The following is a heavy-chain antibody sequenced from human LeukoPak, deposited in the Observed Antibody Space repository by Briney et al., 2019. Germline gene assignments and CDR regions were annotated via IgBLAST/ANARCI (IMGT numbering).Heavy chain of an antibody. D-gene: IGHD5-12*01. Sequence: SETPSLTCTVSGGSITSSTYYWDWIRQPPGKGLEWIGSIYHSGSTYYNPSLKSRVTISADTSKNQFSLKLSSVTAADTAMYYCARRYSGYDHVDYWGQGTLITVSS. V-gene: IGHV4-39*01. CDR1: GGSITSSTYY. J-gene: IGHJ4*02. CDR3: ARRYSGYDHVDY. CDR2: IYHSGST.